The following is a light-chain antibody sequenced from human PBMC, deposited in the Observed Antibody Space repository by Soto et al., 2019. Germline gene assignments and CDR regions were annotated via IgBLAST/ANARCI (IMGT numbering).Light chain of an antibody. Sequence: QSALTQPASVSGSPGQSITISCTGTSSDVGSYNLVSWYQQHPGKAPKLMIYEGNPRPSGVSNRFAGSKSANTASLTISGLQTEDDADYYCCSYASTNTFVFGTGTKVTVL. CDR2: EGN. V-gene: IGLV2-23*01. CDR1: SSDVGSYNL. CDR3: CSYASTNTFV. J-gene: IGLJ1*01.